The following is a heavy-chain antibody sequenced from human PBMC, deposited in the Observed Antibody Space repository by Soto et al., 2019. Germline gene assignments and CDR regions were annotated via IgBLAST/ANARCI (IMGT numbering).Heavy chain of an antibody. CDR3: ARRPLVTTIRYYFDY. Sequence: SETLSLTCAVYGGSFSGYYWSWIRQPPGKGLEWIGEINHSGSTNYNPSLESRVTISVDTSKNQFSLKLSSVTAADTAVYYCARRPLVTTIRYYFDYWGQGTLVTVSS. CDR1: GGSFSGYY. J-gene: IGHJ4*02. D-gene: IGHD4-4*01. V-gene: IGHV4-34*01. CDR2: INHSGST.